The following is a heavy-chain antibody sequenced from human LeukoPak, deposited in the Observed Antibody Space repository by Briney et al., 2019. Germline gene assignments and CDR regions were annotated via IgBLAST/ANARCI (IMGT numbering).Heavy chain of an antibody. CDR3: ARGRPVLRFLEWSTDY. J-gene: IGHJ4*02. CDR1: GGSISTYY. CDR2: IYYSGST. D-gene: IGHD3-3*01. Sequence: SETLSLTCTVSGGSISTYYWSWIRQPPGKGLEWIGFIYYSGSTNYNPSLKSRVTISVDTSKNQFSLKLSSVTAADTAVYYCARGRPVLRFLEWSTDYWGQGTLVTVSS. V-gene: IGHV4-59*12.